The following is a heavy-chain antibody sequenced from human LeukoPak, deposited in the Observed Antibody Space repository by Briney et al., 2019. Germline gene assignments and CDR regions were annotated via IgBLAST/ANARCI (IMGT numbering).Heavy chain of an antibody. CDR1: GFTFDDYG. V-gene: IGHV3-20*04. D-gene: IGHD3-10*01. CDR3: ARSRGLTTVYYDAFDV. CDR2: INWNGVST. Sequence: GGSLRLSCAASGFTFDDYGMSWVRHAPGKGLEWVSGINWNGVSTAYADSVKGRFTISRDNAKNSLYLQMNSLRAEDTALYYCARSRGLTTVYYDAFDVWGQGTMVTVSS. J-gene: IGHJ3*01.